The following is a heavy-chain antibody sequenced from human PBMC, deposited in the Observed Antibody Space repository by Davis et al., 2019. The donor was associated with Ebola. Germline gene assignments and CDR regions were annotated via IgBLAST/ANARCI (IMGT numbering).Heavy chain of an antibody. J-gene: IGHJ6*02. CDR2: IYYSGST. V-gene: IGHV4-31*03. CDR3: ARDQMDFWSGYYTNGGMDV. CDR1: GGSISSGGYY. Sequence: LRLSCTVSGGSISSGGYYWSWIRQHPGKGLEWIGYIYYSGSTYYNPSLKRRVTISVDTSKNQFSLKLSSVTAADTAVYYCARDQMDFWSGYYTNGGMDVWGQGTTVTVSS. D-gene: IGHD3-3*01.